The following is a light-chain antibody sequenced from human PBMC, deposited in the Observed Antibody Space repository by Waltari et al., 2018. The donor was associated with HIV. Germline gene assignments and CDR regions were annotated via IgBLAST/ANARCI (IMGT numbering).Light chain of an antibody. CDR1: SSTRSSSP. CDR3: AAWDDSLNGYV. Sequence: QSALPQPPSASGRPGLCATISCSGCSSTRSSSPVNWFQQLPGTAPKLLIYSNNQRPSGVPYRFSGSKSGTSASLAISGLQSEDEADYYCAAWDDSLNGYVFGTGTKVNVL. J-gene: IGLJ1*01. V-gene: IGLV1-44*01. CDR2: SNN.